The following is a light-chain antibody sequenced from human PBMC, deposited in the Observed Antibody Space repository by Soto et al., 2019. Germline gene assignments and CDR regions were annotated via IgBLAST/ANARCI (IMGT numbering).Light chain of an antibody. CDR1: QSVRSF. J-gene: IGKJ4*01. CDR3: QQRGNWPLT. Sequence: DIVLTQSPATLSLSPGERATLSCRASQSVRSFLAWYQQKPGQAPRLLIYDASNRATGIPARFIGSGSGTDFTLTISSLEPEDFAVYYCQQRGNWPLTFGGGTKVEIK. V-gene: IGKV3-11*01. CDR2: DAS.